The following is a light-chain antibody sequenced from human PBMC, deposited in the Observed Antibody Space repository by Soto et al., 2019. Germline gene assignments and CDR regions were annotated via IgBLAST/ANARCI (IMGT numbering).Light chain of an antibody. V-gene: IGKV1-5*03. CDR3: QQYDSYPLT. CDR1: QSISSW. J-gene: IGKJ4*01. Sequence: TQMTQSPSTLSASVGDRVIITCRASQSISSWLAWYQQKPGKAPKLLIYKASTLHSGVPSSFSGRGSGTEFTLTISSLQPDDFATYYCQQYDSYPLTFGEGTKVEIK. CDR2: KAS.